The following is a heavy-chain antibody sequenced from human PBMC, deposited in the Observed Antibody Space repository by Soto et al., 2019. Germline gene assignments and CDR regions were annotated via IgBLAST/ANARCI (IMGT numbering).Heavy chain of an antibody. V-gene: IGHV3-48*02. J-gene: IGHJ4*01. CDR2: ISSSSENI. D-gene: IGHD2-21*02. CDR1: GFSFRDHS. Sequence: PGGSLRLSCVGSGFSFRDHSMNWVRQPPGKGLQWISYISSSSENIYYADSVKGRFTVSRDNAKNTLFLQMNILRDDDSAIYYCARLPKGSVVTGWGQGSLVTVSS. CDR3: ARLPKGSVVTG.